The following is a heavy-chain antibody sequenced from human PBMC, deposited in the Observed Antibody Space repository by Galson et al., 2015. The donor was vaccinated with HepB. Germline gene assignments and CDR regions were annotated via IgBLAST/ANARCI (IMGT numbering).Heavy chain of an antibody. Sequence: SLRLSCAASGFTFSSYSMNWVRQAPGKGLEWVSYISSSSSTIYYADSVKGRFTISRDNAKNSLYLQMNSLRAEDTAVYYCARVGYYGSGSYDLPTYYYYYMDVWGKGTTVTVSS. V-gene: IGHV3-48*01. CDR2: ISSSSSTI. CDR3: ARVGYYGSGSYDLPTYYYYYMDV. D-gene: IGHD3-10*01. J-gene: IGHJ6*03. CDR1: GFTFSSYS.